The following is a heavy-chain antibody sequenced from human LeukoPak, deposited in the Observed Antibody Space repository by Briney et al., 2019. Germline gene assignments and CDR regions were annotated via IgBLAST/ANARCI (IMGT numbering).Heavy chain of an antibody. V-gene: IGHV3-30*18. Sequence: GGSLRLSCAASGFTFSSYGMHWVRQAPGKGLEWVALIPYDGSNKYHADSVKGRFTISRDNSKNTVYLQMNSLRAEDTAVYYCAKRRDCSSTSCAPYYFYGMDVWGQGTTVTVSS. D-gene: IGHD2-2*01. CDR2: IPYDGSNK. J-gene: IGHJ6*02. CDR3: AKRRDCSSTSCAPYYFYGMDV. CDR1: GFTFSSYG.